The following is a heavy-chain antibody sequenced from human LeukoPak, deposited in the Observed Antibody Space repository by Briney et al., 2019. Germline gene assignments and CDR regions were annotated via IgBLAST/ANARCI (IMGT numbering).Heavy chain of an antibody. J-gene: IGHJ4*02. D-gene: IGHD4-17*01. CDR1: GGSFSGYY. Sequence: PSEILSLTCAVYGGSFSGYYWSWIRQPPGKGLEWIGEINHSGSTNYNPSLKSRVTISVDTSKNQFSLKLSSVTAADTAVYYCRQGRYRTVIRAGSRGYFDYWGQGTLVTVSS. V-gene: IGHV4-34*01. CDR3: RQGRYRTVIRAGSRGYFDY. CDR2: INHSGST.